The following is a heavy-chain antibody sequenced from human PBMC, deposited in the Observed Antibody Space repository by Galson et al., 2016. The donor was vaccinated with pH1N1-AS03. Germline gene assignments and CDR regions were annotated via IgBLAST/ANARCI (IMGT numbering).Heavy chain of an antibody. CDR2: ISDDGKST. J-gene: IGHJ4*02. Sequence: SLRLSCAASGFTFTSYSMNWVRQAPGKGLEWVSFISDDGKSTYYADSVKGRFTISRDNSKSTLYLQMDSLRAQDTAIYYCATWNYVANWGQGTLVTVSS. CDR3: ATWNYVAN. CDR1: GFTFTSYS. V-gene: IGHV3-48*01.